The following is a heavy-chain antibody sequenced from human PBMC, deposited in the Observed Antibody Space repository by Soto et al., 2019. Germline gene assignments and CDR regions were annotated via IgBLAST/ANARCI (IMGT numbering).Heavy chain of an antibody. D-gene: IGHD2-2*01. CDR3: ARRYHVSYVYYGMDV. Sequence: QVQLVQSGAEVKKPGSSVKVSCKASGGTFSSYAISWVRQAPGQGLEWVGGIIPIIGTANYAQKFQGRVTITADESTSTSYMELGRLRSEETAVYYCARRYHVSYVYYGMDVWGQGTTVTVSS. CDR2: IIPIIGTA. V-gene: IGHV1-69*01. J-gene: IGHJ6*02. CDR1: GGTFSSYA.